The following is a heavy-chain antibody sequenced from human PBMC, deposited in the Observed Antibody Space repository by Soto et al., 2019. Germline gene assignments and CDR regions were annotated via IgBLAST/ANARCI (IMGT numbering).Heavy chain of an antibody. CDR2: MNPNSGNT. CDR1: GYTFTSYD. D-gene: IGHD6-6*01. J-gene: IGHJ6*03. Sequence: ASVKVSCKASGYTFTSYDINCVRQATGQGLEWMGWMNPNSGNTGYAQKFQGRVTMTRNTSISTAYMELSSLRSEDTAVYYCARGISSSYYYYYYMDVWGKGTTVTVSS. CDR3: ARGISSSYYYYYYMDV. V-gene: IGHV1-8*01.